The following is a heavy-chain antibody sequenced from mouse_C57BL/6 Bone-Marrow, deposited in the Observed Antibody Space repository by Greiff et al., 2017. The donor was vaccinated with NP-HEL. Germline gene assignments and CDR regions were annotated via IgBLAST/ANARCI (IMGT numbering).Heavy chain of an antibody. CDR2: IYPGDGDT. D-gene: IGHD6-2*01. J-gene: IGHJ4*01. V-gene: IGHV1-80*01. CDR1: GYAFSSYW. CDR3: ARSHLYYYAMDY. Sequence: QVQLQQSGAELVKPGASVKISCKASGYAFSSYWMNWVKQRPGKGLEWIGQIYPGDGDTNYNGKFKGKATLTADKSSNTAYMQLSSLTSEDSAVYYCARSHLYYYAMDYWGQGTSVTVSS.